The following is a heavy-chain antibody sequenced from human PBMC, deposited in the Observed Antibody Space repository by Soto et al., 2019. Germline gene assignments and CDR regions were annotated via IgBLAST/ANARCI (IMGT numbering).Heavy chain of an antibody. D-gene: IGHD3-22*01. CDR2: ISYDGSNK. CDR1: GFTFSSYA. J-gene: IGHJ1*01. Sequence: QVQLVESGGGVVQPGRSLRLSCAASGFTFSSYAMHWVRQAPGKGLEWVAVISYDGSNKYYADSVKGRFTISRDNSKNTLYLQMNSLRAEHTAVYYCARGPPLRVVVIKSFQHWGQGTLVTVSS. V-gene: IGHV3-30-3*01. CDR3: ARGPPLRVVVIKSFQH.